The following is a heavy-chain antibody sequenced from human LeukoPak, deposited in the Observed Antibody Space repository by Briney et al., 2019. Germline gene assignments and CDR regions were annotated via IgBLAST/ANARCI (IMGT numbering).Heavy chain of an antibody. Sequence: VFPCSSYWITWVRQAPGKGLEWVASIEHDGREKYYVDSGKGRFTISRDNAKNSLYLQMNPLRAEDTAVYYCARTPYRYSGSGHYFDYWGQGTLVTVSS. CDR2: IEHDGREK. CDR1: VFPCSSYW. D-gene: IGHD3-10*01. V-gene: IGHV3-7*01. J-gene: IGHJ4*02. CDR3: ARTPYRYSGSGHYFDY.